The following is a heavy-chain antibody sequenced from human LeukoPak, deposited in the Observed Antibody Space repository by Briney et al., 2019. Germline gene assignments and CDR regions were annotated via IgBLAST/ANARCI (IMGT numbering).Heavy chain of an antibody. V-gene: IGHV3-7*05. CDR1: GFTFSSYW. CDR2: IKQDGSEK. Sequence: GSLRLSCAASGFTFSSYWMSWVRQAPGKGLEWVANIKQDGSEKYYVDSVKGRFTISRDNAKNSLYLQMNSLRAEDTAVYYCARDSIAAAGNYYHYGLDVWGQGTTVTVSS. D-gene: IGHD6-13*01. CDR3: ARDSIAAAGNYYHYGLDV. J-gene: IGHJ6*02.